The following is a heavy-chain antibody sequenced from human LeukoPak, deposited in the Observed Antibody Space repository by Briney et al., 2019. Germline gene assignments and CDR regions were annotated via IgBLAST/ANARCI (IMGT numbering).Heavy chain of an antibody. J-gene: IGHJ4*02. CDR1: GGSISSTNYY. V-gene: IGHV4-39*01. D-gene: IGHD7-27*01. CDR3: ARRYAGDTFDY. CDR2: IYYSGTT. Sequence: SETLSLTCTVSGGSISSTNYYWGWIRQPPGMGVEWIGSIYYSGTTYYRESLKNRITISIDSSKNQFSLKLRSVNAADTAVYYCARRYAGDTFDYWGQGTLVTVSS.